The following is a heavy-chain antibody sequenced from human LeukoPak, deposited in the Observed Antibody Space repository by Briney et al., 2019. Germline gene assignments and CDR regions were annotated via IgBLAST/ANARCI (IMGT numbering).Heavy chain of an antibody. J-gene: IGHJ4*02. V-gene: IGHV1-2*02. CDR2: IKPSSGGT. CDR3: ARDRGSSWYVDY. CDR1: GYTFTSYY. Sequence: VSVKVSCKTSGYTFTSYYIHWVRQAPGQGLEWMGWIKPSSGGTEYAQKFQGRVTMTGDTSISTAYMELSRLRSDDTAVYYCARDRGSSWYVDYWGQGTLVTVSS. D-gene: IGHD6-13*01.